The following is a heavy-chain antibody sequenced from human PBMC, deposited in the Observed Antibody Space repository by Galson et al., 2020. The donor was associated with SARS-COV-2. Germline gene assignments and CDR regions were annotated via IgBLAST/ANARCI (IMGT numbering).Heavy chain of an antibody. CDR3: ATSPVVTPEGWFDP. J-gene: IGHJ5*02. CDR2: FDSEDGET. CDR1: GYTLTELS. Sequence: GESLKISCKVSGYTLTELSMHWVRQAPGKGLEWMGGFDSEDGETIYAQKFQGRVTMTEDTSTDTAYMELSSLRSEDTAVYYCATSPVVTPEGWFDPWGQGTLVTVSS. D-gene: IGHD2-21*02. V-gene: IGHV1-24*01.